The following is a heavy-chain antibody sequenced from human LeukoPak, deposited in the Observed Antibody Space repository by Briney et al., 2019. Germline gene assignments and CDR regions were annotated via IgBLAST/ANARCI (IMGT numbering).Heavy chain of an antibody. D-gene: IGHD3-22*01. V-gene: IGHV3-30-3*01. CDR3: AREPPEYYYDSSGYYDY. CDR1: GFTFSSYA. J-gene: IGHJ4*02. Sequence: PGGSLRLSCAASGFTFSSYAMHWVRQAPGKGLEWVAVISYDGSSKYYADSVKGRFTISRDNSKNTLYLQMNSLRAEDTAVYYCAREPPEYYYDSSGYYDYWGQGTLVTVSS. CDR2: ISYDGSSK.